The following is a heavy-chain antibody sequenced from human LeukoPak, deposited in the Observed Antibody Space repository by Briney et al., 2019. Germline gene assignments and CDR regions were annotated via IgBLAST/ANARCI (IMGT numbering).Heavy chain of an antibody. V-gene: IGHV4-39*01. CDR1: GGSISSTSYY. CDR3: ARGSKGSGWYIYQNGLAY. D-gene: IGHD6-19*01. Sequence: PSETLSLTCTVSGGSISSTSYYWGWIRQPPGKGLEWIGSIYYSWDTYYNPSLKSRVTISVDTSKNQFSLKLSSVTAADTAVYYCARGSKGSGWYIYQNGLAYWGQGTLVTVSS. J-gene: IGHJ4*02. CDR2: IYYSWDT.